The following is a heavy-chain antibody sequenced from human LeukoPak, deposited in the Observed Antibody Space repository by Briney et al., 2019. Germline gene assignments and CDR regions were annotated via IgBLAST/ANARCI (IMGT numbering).Heavy chain of an antibody. J-gene: IGHJ4*02. CDR3: ASPTFDY. V-gene: IGHV1-69*13. CDR1: GYTFTSYD. Sequence: ASVKVSCKASGYTFTSYDINWVRQATGHGFEWMGGIIPIFGTANYAQKFQGRVTITADESTSTAYMELSSLRSEDTAVYYCASPTFDYWGQGTLVTVSS. CDR2: IIPIFGTA.